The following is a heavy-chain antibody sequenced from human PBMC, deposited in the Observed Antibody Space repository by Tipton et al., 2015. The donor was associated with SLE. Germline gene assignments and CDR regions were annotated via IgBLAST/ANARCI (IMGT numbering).Heavy chain of an antibody. D-gene: IGHD6-19*01. CDR2: VYTSGIT. CDR3: ARGISSGWWNY. Sequence: TLSLICTVSGDSISNYYWSWIRQPPGKGLEWIGYVYTSGITSYNPFLESRVTLSIDTSKNQLSLKLSSVTGADTAVYYCARGISSGWWNYWGQGNLVTVSS. V-gene: IGHV4-4*08. CDR1: GDSISNYY. J-gene: IGHJ4*02.